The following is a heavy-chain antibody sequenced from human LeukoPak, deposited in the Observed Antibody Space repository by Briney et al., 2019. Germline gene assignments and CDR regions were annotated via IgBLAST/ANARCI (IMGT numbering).Heavy chain of an antibody. D-gene: IGHD2-15*01. V-gene: IGHV1-69*05. CDR3: AIHSTRYCSGGSCLSRDWFDP. CDR2: IIPIFGAA. J-gene: IGHJ5*02. Sequence: SVKVSCKASGGTFSSYAISWVRQAPGQGLEWMGGIIPIFGAANYAQKFQGRVTITTDESTSTAYMELSSLRSEDTAVYYCAIHSTRYCSGGSCLSRDWFDPWGQGTLVTVSS. CDR1: GGTFSSYA.